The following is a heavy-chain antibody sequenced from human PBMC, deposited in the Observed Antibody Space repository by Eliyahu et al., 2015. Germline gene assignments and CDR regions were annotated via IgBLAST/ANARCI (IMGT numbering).Heavy chain of an antibody. CDR3: AKPRDPDYYYGMDV. V-gene: IGHV3-9*01. CDR1: GFTFDDYA. CDR2: SSWNSGSI. Sequence: EVQLVESGGGLVQPGRSLRLSCAASGFTFDDYAMHWVRQAPGKGLEWVSGSSWNSGSIGYADSVKGRFTISRDNAKNSLYLQMNSLRAEDTALYYCAKPRDPDYYYGMDVWGQGTTVTVSS. J-gene: IGHJ6*02.